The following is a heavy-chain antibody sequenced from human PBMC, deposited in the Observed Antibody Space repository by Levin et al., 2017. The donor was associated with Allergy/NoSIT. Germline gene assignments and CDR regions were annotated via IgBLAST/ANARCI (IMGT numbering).Heavy chain of an antibody. D-gene: IGHD5-18*01. CDR3: LTVDTTRGVDY. CDR1: GASITSYY. Sequence: PSETLSLTCTVSGASITSYYWSWIRQPPGKGLEWIGYIYYSGSTDCNPSLKSRVTISLDTSKNQFSLKLSSVTAADTAIYYCLTVDTTRGVDYWGQGTLVTVSS. V-gene: IGHV4-59*01. J-gene: IGHJ4*02. CDR2: IYYSGST.